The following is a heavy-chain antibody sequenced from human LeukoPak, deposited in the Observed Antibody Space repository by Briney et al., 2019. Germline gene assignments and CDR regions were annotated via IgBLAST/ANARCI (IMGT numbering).Heavy chain of an antibody. CDR3: ARESSGTYYNPLGYMDV. D-gene: IGHD3-10*01. J-gene: IGHJ6*03. V-gene: IGHV4-4*07. CDR1: SGSLSLYY. CDR2: IFSSGIS. Sequence: SETLSLTCTVSSGSLSLYYWNWIRQPAGKGLEWIGRIFSSGISNHNPSLKSRVTMSVDTSKSQFSLNLSSVTAADTAVYYCARESSGTYYNPLGYMDVWGKGTTVTVSS.